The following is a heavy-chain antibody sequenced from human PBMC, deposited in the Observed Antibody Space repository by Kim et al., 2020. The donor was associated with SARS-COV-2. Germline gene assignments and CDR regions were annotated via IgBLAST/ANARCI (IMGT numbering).Heavy chain of an antibody. Sequence: GGSLRLSCAASGFTFDDYAMHWVRQAPGKGLEWVSGISWNSGSIGYADSVKGRFTISRDNAKNSLYLQMNSLRAEDTALYYCAKDSATLLLGAFDIWGQGTMVTVSS. J-gene: IGHJ3*02. CDR3: AKDSATLLLGAFDI. D-gene: IGHD2-15*01. CDR2: ISWNSGSI. CDR1: GFTFDDYA. V-gene: IGHV3-9*01.